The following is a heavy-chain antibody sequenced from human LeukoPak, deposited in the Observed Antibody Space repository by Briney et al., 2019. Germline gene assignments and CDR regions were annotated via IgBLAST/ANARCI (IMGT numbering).Heavy chain of an antibody. CDR2: ITFHGRDT. J-gene: IGHJ4*02. CDR1: GLTFSSSD. V-gene: IGHV3-64D*06. D-gene: IGHD1-14*01. Sequence: GGSLRLSCSVSGLTFSSSDMYWVRLAPGKALEYVSAITFHGRDTYYADSVNGRFTISRDDSKDTLYLQMSNLRPEDTAIYYCVKVGRSTYDHWGQGTLVTVSS. CDR3: VKVGRSTYDH.